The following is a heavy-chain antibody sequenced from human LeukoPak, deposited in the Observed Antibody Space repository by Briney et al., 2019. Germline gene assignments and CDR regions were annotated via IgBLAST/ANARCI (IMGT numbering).Heavy chain of an antibody. CDR2: IYPGDSDT. V-gene: IGHV5-51*01. D-gene: IGHD3-10*01. Sequence: GESLKISCEGSGYSFTSYWIGWVRQMPGKGLEWMGIIYPGDSDTRYSPSFQGQVTISADKSFSTAYLQWSSLEASDTAMYYCARHLRSVPFDYWGQGTLVTVSS. CDR3: ARHLRSVPFDY. J-gene: IGHJ4*02. CDR1: GYSFTSYW.